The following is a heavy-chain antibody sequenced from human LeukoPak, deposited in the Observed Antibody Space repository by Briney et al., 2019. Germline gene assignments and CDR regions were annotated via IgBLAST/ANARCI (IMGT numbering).Heavy chain of an antibody. CDR1: GYTFTGYY. D-gene: IGHD4-11*01. CDR2: INPNSGGT. J-gene: IGHJ1*01. CDR3: ARVLQLAPASEYFQH. V-gene: IGHV1-2*02. Sequence: ASVKVSCKASGYTFTGYYMHWVRQAPGQGLEWMGWINPNSGGTNYAQKFQGRVTMTRDTSISTAYMELSRLRSEDTAVYYCARVLQLAPASEYFQHWGQGTLVTVSS.